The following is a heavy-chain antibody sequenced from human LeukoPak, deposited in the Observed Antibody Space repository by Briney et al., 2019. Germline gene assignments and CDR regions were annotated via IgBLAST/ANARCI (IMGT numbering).Heavy chain of an antibody. J-gene: IGHJ6*02. V-gene: IGHV4-34*01. CDR3: ARGLEDIVVVPAAISLDV. CDR1: GGSFSGYY. CDR2: INHSGST. D-gene: IGHD2-2*01. Sequence: PSETLSLTCAVYGGSFSGYYWSWLRQPPGKGLEWIGEINHSGSTNYNPSLKSRVTISVDTSKNQFSLKLSSVTAADTAVYYCARGLEDIVVVPAAISLDVWGQGTTVTVSS.